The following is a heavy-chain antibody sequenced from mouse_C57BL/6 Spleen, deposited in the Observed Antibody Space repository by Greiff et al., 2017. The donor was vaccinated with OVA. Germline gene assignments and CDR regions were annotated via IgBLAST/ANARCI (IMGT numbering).Heavy chain of an antibody. D-gene: IGHD2-10*02. Sequence: QVQLQQSGPELVKPGASVKISCKASGYSFTSYYIHWVKQRPGQGLEWIGWIYPGSGNTKYNEKFKGKATLTADTASSTAYMQRSSLTSEDSAVYYCARSGYGNYLDYWGQGTTLTVSS. CDR3: ARSGYGNYLDY. CDR1: GYSFTSYY. CDR2: IYPGSGNT. V-gene: IGHV1-66*01. J-gene: IGHJ2*01.